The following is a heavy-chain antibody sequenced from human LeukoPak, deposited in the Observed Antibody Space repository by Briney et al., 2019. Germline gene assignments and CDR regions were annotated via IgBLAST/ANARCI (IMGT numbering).Heavy chain of an antibody. Sequence: SETLSLTCAVSGYSISSGYYWGWIRQPPGKGLEWIGSIYHSGSTYYNPSPKSRVTITVGTSKNQFSLKLSSVTAADTAVYYCARQSLYYDFWSALDYYMDVWGKGTTVTVSS. V-gene: IGHV4-38-2*01. CDR2: IYHSGST. CDR1: GYSISSGYY. D-gene: IGHD3-3*01. J-gene: IGHJ6*03. CDR3: ARQSLYYDFWSALDYYMDV.